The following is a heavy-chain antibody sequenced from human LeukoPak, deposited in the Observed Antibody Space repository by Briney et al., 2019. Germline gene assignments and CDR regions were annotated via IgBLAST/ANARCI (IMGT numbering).Heavy chain of an antibody. CDR1: GGSVSSGNYY. J-gene: IGHJ5*02. CDR3: AKAMEWLVPNWFDP. Sequence: SETLSLTCTVSGGSVSSGNYYWTWIRQPPGKGLEWIGYIYHTGSTNYNPSLKSRVTMSVETSKNQFSLKLRSVTAEDTAVYYCAKAMEWLVPNWFDPWGQGTLVTVSS. V-gene: IGHV4-61*01. CDR2: IYHTGST. D-gene: IGHD6-19*01.